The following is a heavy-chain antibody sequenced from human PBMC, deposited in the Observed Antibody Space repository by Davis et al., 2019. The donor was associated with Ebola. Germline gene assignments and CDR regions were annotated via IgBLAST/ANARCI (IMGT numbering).Heavy chain of an antibody. CDR3: ARRALDTALDFDY. Sequence: PGGSLRLSCAASGFTFNNYAMSWVRQAPGRGLEWVSTIIGSAVSTYYADSVKGRFTISRDNSKNTLYLQMNSLRAEDTAVYYCARRALDTALDFDYWGQGTLVTVSS. CDR2: IIGSAVST. D-gene: IGHD5-18*01. CDR1: GFTFNNYA. V-gene: IGHV3-23*01. J-gene: IGHJ4*02.